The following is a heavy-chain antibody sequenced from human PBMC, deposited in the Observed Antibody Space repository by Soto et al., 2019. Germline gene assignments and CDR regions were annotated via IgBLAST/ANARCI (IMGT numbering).Heavy chain of an antibody. D-gene: IGHD5-12*01. Sequence: PSETLSLTCTVSGGSISSSSYYWGWIRQPPGKGLEWIGSIYYSGSTYYNPSLKSRVTISVDTSKNQFSLKLSSVTAADTAVYYCARHVFETPGYSRYPMGHWGPGTLVNVSS. CDR1: GGSISSSSYY. CDR3: ARHVFETPGYSRYPMGH. J-gene: IGHJ4*02. CDR2: IYYSGST. V-gene: IGHV4-39*01.